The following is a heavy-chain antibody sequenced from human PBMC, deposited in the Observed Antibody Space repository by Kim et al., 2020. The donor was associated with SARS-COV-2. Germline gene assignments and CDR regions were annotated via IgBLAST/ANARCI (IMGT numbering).Heavy chain of an antibody. J-gene: IGHJ6*02. CDR1: GFSFNKAW. D-gene: IGHD6-13*01. CDR3: ATARVAAGGLYYYYGMEV. CDR2: IKSETDGGTR. Sequence: GGSLRLSCAASGFSFNKAWMNWVRQAPGKGLEWVGLIKSETDGGTRDYAAPVKGRFTISRDDSQNTLFLQMNSLKTEDTAVYYCATARVAAGGLYYYYGMEVWGQGTTVTVSS. V-gene: IGHV3-15*01.